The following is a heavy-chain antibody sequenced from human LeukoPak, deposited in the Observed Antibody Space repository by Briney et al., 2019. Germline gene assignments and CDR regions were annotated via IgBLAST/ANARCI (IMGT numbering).Heavy chain of an antibody. CDR2: VYYSGST. D-gene: IGHD3-10*01. Sequence: SETLSLTCTVSGGSLSGFYWSWIRQPPGKGLEWIGYVYYSGSTTYNPSLKSRVTIAVDTSKNQFSLRLGSVTAADTAVYYCARVYGSGSYTPARLDYWGQGTLVTVSS. CDR3: ARVYGSGSYTPARLDY. J-gene: IGHJ4*02. CDR1: GGSLSGFY. V-gene: IGHV4-59*01.